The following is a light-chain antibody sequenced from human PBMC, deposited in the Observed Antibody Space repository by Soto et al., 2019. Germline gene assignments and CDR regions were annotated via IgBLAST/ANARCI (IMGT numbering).Light chain of an antibody. Sequence: EIVLTQSPGTLSLSPGDRATLSCRASQSVSSSYLAWYQQIPGQAPRLLIYDASNRATGIPDRFSGGGSGTDFTLTISSLEPEDFAVYYCQQRSNLPPTFGQGTRLEIK. CDR3: QQRSNLPPT. CDR1: QSVSSSY. J-gene: IGKJ5*01. CDR2: DAS. V-gene: IGKV3D-20*02.